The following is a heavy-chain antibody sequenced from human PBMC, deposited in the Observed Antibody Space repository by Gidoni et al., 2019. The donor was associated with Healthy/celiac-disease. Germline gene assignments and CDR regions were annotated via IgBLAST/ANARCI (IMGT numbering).Heavy chain of an antibody. CDR2: ISYDGSNK. CDR1: GFHFSSSA. CDR3: ARDRLRMGWEEIYYYYGMDV. Sequence: QVQLVESGGGVVQPGRSLRPSCAASGFHFSSSAMHWVRQAPGKGLEWVAVISYDGSNKYYADSVKGRFTISRDNSKNTLYLQMNSLRAEDTAVYYCARDRLRMGWEEIYYYYGMDVWGQGTTVTVSS. J-gene: IGHJ6*02. V-gene: IGHV3-30*04. D-gene: IGHD1-26*01.